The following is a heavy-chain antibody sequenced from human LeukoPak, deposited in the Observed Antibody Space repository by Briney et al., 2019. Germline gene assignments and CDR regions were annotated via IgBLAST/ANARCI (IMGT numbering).Heavy chain of an antibody. CDR2: IYPGDSDT. J-gene: IGHJ4*02. Sequence: XGWGRRXPGKGLEWMGIIYPGDSDTRYSPSFQGQVTISADKSISTAYLQWSSLKASDTAMYYCARQVVTESPFDYWGQGTLVTVSS. D-gene: IGHD2-21*02. CDR3: ARQVVTESPFDY. V-gene: IGHV5-51*01.